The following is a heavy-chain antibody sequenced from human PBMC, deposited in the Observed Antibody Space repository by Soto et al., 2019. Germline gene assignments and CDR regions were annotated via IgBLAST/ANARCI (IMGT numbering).Heavy chain of an antibody. CDR1: GFTFTSSA. V-gene: IGHV1-58*01. CDR2: IVVGSGNT. Sequence: QMQLVQSGPEVKKPGTSVKVSCKASGFTFTSSAVQWVRQARGQRLEWIGWIVVGSGNTNYAQKFQERVTITRDMSTSTAYMELSSLRSEDTAVYYCAADYGDYNDAFDIWGQGTMVTVST. J-gene: IGHJ3*02. D-gene: IGHD4-17*01. CDR3: AADYGDYNDAFDI.